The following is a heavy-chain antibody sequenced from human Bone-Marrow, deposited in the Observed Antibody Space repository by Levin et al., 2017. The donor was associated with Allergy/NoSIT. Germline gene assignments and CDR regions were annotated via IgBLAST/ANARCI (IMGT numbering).Heavy chain of an antibody. Sequence: KAGGSLRLSCTASGYTFTAFSIHWVRQAPGQGLEWVGRINSNSGATNYGQKFQGRVTLTRDTSLNTAYMEVYSLKSGDTAVYFCARDSSNWSSFDSWGQGTLVTVSS. CDR1: GYTFTAFS. V-gene: IGHV1-2*06. J-gene: IGHJ4*02. D-gene: IGHD6-13*01. CDR2: INSNSGAT. CDR3: ARDSSNWSSFDS.